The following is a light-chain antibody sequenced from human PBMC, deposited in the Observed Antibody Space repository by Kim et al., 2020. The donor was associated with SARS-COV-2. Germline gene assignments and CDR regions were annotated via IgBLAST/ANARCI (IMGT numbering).Light chain of an antibody. J-gene: IGKJ5*01. CDR2: DAS. CDR1: QSVSSK. V-gene: IGKV3-15*01. CDR3: QQYSDWPPIT. Sequence: SPWERAALSCRASQSVSSKLAWYQQKPGQAPRLLIYDASTRASVIPARFIGSGSGTEFTLTIFRLQSEDFALYYCQQYSDWPPITFGQGTRLEIK.